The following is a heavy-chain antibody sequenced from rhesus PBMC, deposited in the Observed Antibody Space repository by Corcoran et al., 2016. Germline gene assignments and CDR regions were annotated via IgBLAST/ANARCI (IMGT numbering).Heavy chain of an antibody. D-gene: IGHD5-42*01. CDR3: ARYKGYSGYNYMY. Sequence: QVQLQESGPGLVKPSETLSLTCAVSGGSFSTYWLTWIRQPPGRGREWIGEINGNSGSTNDNPYLESRVTISKDASKNQFSLKLKSVTAADTAVYYCARYKGYSGYNYMYWGQGVLVTVSS. CDR1: GGSFSTYW. CDR2: INGNSGST. V-gene: IGHV4-80*01. J-gene: IGHJ4*01.